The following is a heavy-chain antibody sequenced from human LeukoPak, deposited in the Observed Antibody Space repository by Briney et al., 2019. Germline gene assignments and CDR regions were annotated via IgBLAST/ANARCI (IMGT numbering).Heavy chain of an antibody. D-gene: IGHD1-26*01. CDR3: ARAQYSGSYPFDH. Sequence: GGSLRLSCAASGFTFSSYAMSWVRQAPGKGLEWVSAISRTGGGTYYADSVKGRFTISRDNSKNTLFLQMNSLRAEDTAVYYCARAQYSGSYPFDHWGQGTLVTVSS. CDR1: GFTFSSYA. CDR2: ISRTGGGT. J-gene: IGHJ4*02. V-gene: IGHV3-23*01.